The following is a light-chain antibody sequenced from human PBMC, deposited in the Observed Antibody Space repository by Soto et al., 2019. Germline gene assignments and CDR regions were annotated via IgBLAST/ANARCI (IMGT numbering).Light chain of an antibody. J-gene: IGKJ1*01. CDR3: QQSYNFPWT. CDR1: QSISTL. Sequence: DIQMTQSSSSLSASVGDRVTISCRASQSISTLLNWYQQKPGKAPNLLIYGASSLQSGVPSRFSGSGSGTDFTLIISSLQPEDFATYYCQQSYNFPWTFGQGTKVEIK. CDR2: GAS. V-gene: IGKV1-39*01.